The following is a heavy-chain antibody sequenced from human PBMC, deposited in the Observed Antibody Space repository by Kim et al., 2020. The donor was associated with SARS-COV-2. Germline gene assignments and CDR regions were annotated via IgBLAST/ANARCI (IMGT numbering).Heavy chain of an antibody. V-gene: IGHV4-59*01. CDR1: GGSISSYY. CDR2: IYYSGST. CDR3: AREGGGIQLWSLDAFDI. J-gene: IGHJ3*02. D-gene: IGHD5-18*01. Sequence: SETLSLTCTVSGGSISSYYWSWIRQPPGKGLEWIGYIYYSGSTNYNPSLKSRVTISVDTSKNQFSLKLSSVTAADTAVYYCAREGGGIQLWSLDAFDIWGQGTMVTVSS.